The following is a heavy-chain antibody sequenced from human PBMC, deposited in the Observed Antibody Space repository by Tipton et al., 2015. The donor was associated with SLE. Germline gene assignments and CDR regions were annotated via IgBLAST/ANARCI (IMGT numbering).Heavy chain of an antibody. J-gene: IGHJ6*03. CDR2: INHSGST. D-gene: IGHD3-10*01. Sequence: TLSLTCTVSGGSISSHYWSWIRQPPGKGLEWIGEINHSGSTNYNPSLKSRVTISVDTSKNQFSLKLSSVTAADTAVYYCARGSGGQELWFGSYYYHYYMDVWGKGTTVTASS. CDR1: GGSISSHY. CDR3: ARGSGGQELWFGSYYYHYYMDV. V-gene: IGHV4-34*01.